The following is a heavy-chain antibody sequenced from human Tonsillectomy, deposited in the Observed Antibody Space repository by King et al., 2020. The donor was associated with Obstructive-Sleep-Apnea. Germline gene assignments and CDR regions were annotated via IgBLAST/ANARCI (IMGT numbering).Heavy chain of an antibody. CDR2: ISAYNGNT. V-gene: IGHV1-18*04. Sequence: QLVQSGAEVKKPGASVKVSCKASGYTFTSYGISWVRQAPGQGLEWMGWISAYNGNTNYAQKLQGRVTMTTDTSTSTAYMELRSLRLDDTAVYYCARSWGYYDSSGYYLFQPGHWFDPWGQGTLVTVSS. CDR1: GYTFTSYG. J-gene: IGHJ5*02. CDR3: ARSWGYYDSSGYYLFQPGHWFDP. D-gene: IGHD3-22*01.